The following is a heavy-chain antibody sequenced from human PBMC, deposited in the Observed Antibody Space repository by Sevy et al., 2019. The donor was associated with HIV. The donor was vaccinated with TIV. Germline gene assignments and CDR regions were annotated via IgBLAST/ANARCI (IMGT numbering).Heavy chain of an antibody. CDR1: GGSISSSNW. D-gene: IGHD3-10*01. V-gene: IGHV4-4*02. CDR3: AILGDITMVRGVMSGFDP. CDR2: IYHSGST. J-gene: IGHJ5*02. Sequence: SETLSLTCAVSGGSISSSNWWSWVRQPPGKGLEWIGEIYHSGSTNYNPSLKSRVTISVDKSKNQFSLKLSSVTAADTSVYYCAILGDITMVRGVMSGFDPWGQGTLVTVSS.